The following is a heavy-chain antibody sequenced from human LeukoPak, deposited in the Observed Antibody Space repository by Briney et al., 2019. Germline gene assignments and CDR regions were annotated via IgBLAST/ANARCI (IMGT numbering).Heavy chain of an antibody. Sequence: ASVKVSCKASGGTFSSYAISWVRQAPGQGLEWMGWINPNSGGTNYAQKFQGRVTMTRDTSISTAYMELSRLRSDDTAVYYCARQYYDILTGYYDNWFDPWGQGTLVTVSS. CDR2: INPNSGGT. CDR3: ARQYYDILTGYYDNWFDP. V-gene: IGHV1-2*02. D-gene: IGHD3-9*01. J-gene: IGHJ5*02. CDR1: GGTFSSYA.